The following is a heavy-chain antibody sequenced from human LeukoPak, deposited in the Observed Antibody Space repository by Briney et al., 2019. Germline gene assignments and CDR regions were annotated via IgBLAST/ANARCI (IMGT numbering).Heavy chain of an antibody. CDR1: GGSISSSDSH. CDR2: IYYTGRT. Sequence: SETLSLTCTVSGGSISSSDSHWGWIRQPPGKGLEWVASIYYTGRTHSNPSLKSRVTTSADTSKNQFSLKLTSVTAADTAVYYCAKFASWTPLDPWGQGTLVTVSS. CDR3: AKFASWTPLDP. V-gene: IGHV4-39*07. D-gene: IGHD3/OR15-3a*01. J-gene: IGHJ5*02.